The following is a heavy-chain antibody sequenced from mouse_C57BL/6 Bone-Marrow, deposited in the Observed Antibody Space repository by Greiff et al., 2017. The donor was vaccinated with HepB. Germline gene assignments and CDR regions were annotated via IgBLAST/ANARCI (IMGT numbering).Heavy chain of an antibody. J-gene: IGHJ3*01. CDR2: IDPSDSYT. CDR1: GYTFTSYW. CDR3: ARGYGSSFAWFAY. V-gene: IGHV1-69*01. D-gene: IGHD1-1*01. Sequence: VQLQQPGAELVMPGASVKLSCKASGYTFTSYWMHWVKQRPGQGLEWIGEIDPSDSYTNYNQKFKGKSTLTVDKSSSTAYMQLSSLTTEDSAVYYCARGYGSSFAWFAYWGQGTLVTVSA.